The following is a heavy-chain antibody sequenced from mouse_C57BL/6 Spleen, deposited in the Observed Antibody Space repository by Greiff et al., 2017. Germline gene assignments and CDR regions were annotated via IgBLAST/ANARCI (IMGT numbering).Heavy chain of an antibody. J-gene: IGHJ1*03. V-gene: IGHV1-54*01. CDR2: INPGSGGT. Sequence: QVQLQQSGAELVRPGTSVKVSCKASGYAFTNYLIEWVKQRPGQGLEWIGVINPGSGGTNYNEKFKGKATLTADKSSSTAYMQLSSLTSEDSAVYFGARCDYYAQLWYFDGWGTGTTVTVSS. CDR3: ARCDYYAQLWYFDG. D-gene: IGHD1-1*01. CDR1: GYAFTNYL.